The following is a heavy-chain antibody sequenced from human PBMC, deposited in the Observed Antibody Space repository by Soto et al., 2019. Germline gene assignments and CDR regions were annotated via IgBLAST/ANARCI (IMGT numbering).Heavy chain of an antibody. CDR3: ARVGATEY. D-gene: IGHD1-26*01. Sequence: EVQLVESGGGWVQPGGSLRLSCAASGFTFSIYSMNWVPQPPGKGLEWLSYISSSSDTTYYADSVKGRFTISRDNAKNSLYLQMKSLRDEDTAVYYCARVGATEYWGQGTLVTVSS. CDR2: ISSSSDTT. CDR1: GFTFSIYS. V-gene: IGHV3-48*02. J-gene: IGHJ4*02.